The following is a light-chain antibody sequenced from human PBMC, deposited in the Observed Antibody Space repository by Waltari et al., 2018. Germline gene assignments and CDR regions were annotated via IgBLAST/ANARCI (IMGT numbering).Light chain of an antibody. CDR1: SSEVGGYNY. CDR3: SSYTSSNTLG. CDR2: AVT. V-gene: IGLV2-14*03. Sequence: QSALTQPASVSGSPGQSITISCTGTSSEVGGYNYVSWYQHHPGKAPKLMIDAVTNRPSGVSNRFSGSKSGNTASLTISGLQAEDEADYYCSSYTSSNTLGFGTGTKVTVL. J-gene: IGLJ1*01.